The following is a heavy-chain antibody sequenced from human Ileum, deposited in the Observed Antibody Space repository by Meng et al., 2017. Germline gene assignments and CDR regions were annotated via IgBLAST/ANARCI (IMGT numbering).Heavy chain of an antibody. CDR1: SVSISSNTY. Sequence: QVQLQDAGPGGLRPSGTRSLTCAVSSVSISSNTYGSWVRQPPGKGLEWIGQISHSGSAYYNPSLKSRVTMSVDKSKSQFSLMLTSVTAADTAIYYCARHGGYSQDFWGQGTLVTVSS. J-gene: IGHJ4*02. CDR2: ISHSGSA. CDR3: ARHGGYSQDF. V-gene: IGHV4-4*02. D-gene: IGHD4-23*01.